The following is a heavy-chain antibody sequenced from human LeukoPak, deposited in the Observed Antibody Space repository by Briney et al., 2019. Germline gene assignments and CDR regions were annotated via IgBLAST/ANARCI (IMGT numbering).Heavy chain of an antibody. Sequence: SSETLSLTCTVSGGSISSYYWSWIRQPPGKGLEWIGYIYYSGSTNYNPSLKSRVTISVDTSKNQFSLKLSSVTAADTAVYHCARGYSSRKIDYWGQGTLVTVSS. J-gene: IGHJ4*02. CDR2: IYYSGST. V-gene: IGHV4-59*08. CDR1: GGSISSYY. CDR3: ARGYSSRKIDY. D-gene: IGHD6-13*01.